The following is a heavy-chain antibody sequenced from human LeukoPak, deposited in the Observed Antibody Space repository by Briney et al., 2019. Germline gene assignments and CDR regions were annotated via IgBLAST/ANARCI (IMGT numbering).Heavy chain of an antibody. J-gene: IGHJ4*02. Sequence: SETLSLTCTVSGGSIRSYYWSWIRQPPGKGLEWIGYIYYSGSTNYNPSLKSRVTISVDTSKNQFSLKLSSVTAADTAVYYCARGDIAAAGLDYWGQGTLVTVSS. D-gene: IGHD6-13*01. CDR1: GGSIRSYY. CDR3: ARGDIAAAGLDY. CDR2: IYYSGST. V-gene: IGHV4-59*01.